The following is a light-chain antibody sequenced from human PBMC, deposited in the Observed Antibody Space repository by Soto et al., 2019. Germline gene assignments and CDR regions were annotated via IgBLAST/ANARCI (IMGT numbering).Light chain of an antibody. CDR2: GAS. J-gene: IGKJ4*01. Sequence: DIQMTQSPSSLSASVGDRVTITCRASQNISNWLIWYQERPGKAPKSLIFGASSLESGVPSRFSGSGSGTDFTLSIISLQPEDFATYYCQQYDTYPVTFGGGTKVEI. V-gene: IGKV1D-16*01. CDR1: QNISNW. CDR3: QQYDTYPVT.